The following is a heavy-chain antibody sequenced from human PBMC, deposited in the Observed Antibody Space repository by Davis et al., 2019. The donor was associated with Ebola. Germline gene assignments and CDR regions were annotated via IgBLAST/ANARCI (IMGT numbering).Heavy chain of an antibody. J-gene: IGHJ6*02. CDR3: AKDFYCSGGSCYLNGMDV. CDR1: GFTFSSYA. D-gene: IGHD2-15*01. CDR2: ISGSGGST. Sequence: GESLKISCAASGFTFSSYAMSWVRQAPGKGLEWVSAISGSGGSTYYADSVKGRFTISRDNSKNTLYLQMNSLRAEDTAVYYCAKDFYCSGGSCYLNGMDVWGQGTTVTVSS. V-gene: IGHV3-23*01.